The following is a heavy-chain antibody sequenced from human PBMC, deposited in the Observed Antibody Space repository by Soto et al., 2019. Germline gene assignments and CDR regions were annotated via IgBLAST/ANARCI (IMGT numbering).Heavy chain of an antibody. CDR3: AKGLPSSWYITYFQH. CDR2: ISGSGGST. J-gene: IGHJ1*01. V-gene: IGHV3-23*01. CDR1: GFTFSSYA. D-gene: IGHD6-13*01. Sequence: PGGSLRLSCAASGFTFSSYAMSWVRQAPGKELEWVSAISGSGGSTYYADSVKGRFTISRDNSKNTLYLQMNSLRAEDTAVYYCAKGLPSSWYITYFQHWGQGTLVTVSS.